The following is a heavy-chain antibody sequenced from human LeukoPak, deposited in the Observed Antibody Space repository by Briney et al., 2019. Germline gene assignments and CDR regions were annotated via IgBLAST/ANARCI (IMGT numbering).Heavy chain of an antibody. D-gene: IGHD1-26*01. V-gene: IGHV1-69*05. Sequence: ASVNVSCKASGGTFSSYAISWVRQAPGQGLEWMGGIIPIFGTANYAQKFQGRVTITTDESTSTAYMELSSLRSEDTAVYYCARVGPYSGSYWADIWGQGTMVTVSS. J-gene: IGHJ3*02. CDR3: ARVGPYSGSYWADI. CDR2: IIPIFGTA. CDR1: GGTFSSYA.